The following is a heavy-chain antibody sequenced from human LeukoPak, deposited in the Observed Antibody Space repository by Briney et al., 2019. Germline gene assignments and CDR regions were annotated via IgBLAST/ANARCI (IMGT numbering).Heavy chain of an antibody. D-gene: IGHD3-22*01. Sequence: PGGSLRLSCEASGFTFSSYAMSWVRQAPGKGLEWVSAISGSGGSTYYADSVKGRFTISRDNAKNSLYLQMNSLRAEDTAVYYCARVYDSSGYYSAFDIWGQGTMVTVSS. CDR2: ISGSGGST. CDR3: ARVYDSSGYYSAFDI. V-gene: IGHV3-23*01. J-gene: IGHJ3*02. CDR1: GFTFSSYA.